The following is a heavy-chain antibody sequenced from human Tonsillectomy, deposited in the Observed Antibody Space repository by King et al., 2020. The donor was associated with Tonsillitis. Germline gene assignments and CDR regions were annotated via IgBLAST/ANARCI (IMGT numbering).Heavy chain of an antibody. Sequence: VQLVESGGGLVKPGGSLRLSCAASGFTFSSYTMNWVRQAPGKGLEWVSSISGSSSYIYYADSVKGRFTVSRDNAKNSLYVQMNSLSAEDTAVYYCARDPYCSSTTCYPFNFMGVWGKGTTVTVSS. J-gene: IGHJ6*03. CDR3: ARDPYCSSTTCYPFNFMGV. CDR2: ISGSSSYI. D-gene: IGHD2-2*01. CDR1: GFTFSSYT. V-gene: IGHV3-21*01.